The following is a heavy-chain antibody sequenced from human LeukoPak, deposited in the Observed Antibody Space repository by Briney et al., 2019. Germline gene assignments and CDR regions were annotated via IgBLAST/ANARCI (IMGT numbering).Heavy chain of an antibody. V-gene: IGHV5-51*01. CDR3: ARLGSRDYDFWSGYRYFDY. Sequence: GESLKISCKGSQYSFTTYWIGWVRQMPGKGLEWMGIIYPGDSDTRYSPSFQGQVTISADKSISTAYLQWSSLKASDTAMYYCARLGSRDYDFWSGYRYFDYWGQGTLVTVSS. J-gene: IGHJ4*02. CDR1: QYSFTTYW. D-gene: IGHD3-3*01. CDR2: IYPGDSDT.